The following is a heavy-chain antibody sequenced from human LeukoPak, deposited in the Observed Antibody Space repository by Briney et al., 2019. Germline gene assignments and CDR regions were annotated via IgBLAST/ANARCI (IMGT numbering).Heavy chain of an antibody. CDR2: AHYSGGT. CDR3: ARSHLLWFGELQGSWFDP. J-gene: IGHJ5*02. Sequence: SETLSLTCTVPGGSISSYYWTWIRQPPGKGLEWIGCAHYSGGTNYNPSLESRVTISVDTSKNQFSLRLTSLTPADTAVYYCARSHLLWFGELQGSWFDPWGQGTLVTVSS. D-gene: IGHD3-10*01. CDR1: GGSISSYY. V-gene: IGHV4-59*01.